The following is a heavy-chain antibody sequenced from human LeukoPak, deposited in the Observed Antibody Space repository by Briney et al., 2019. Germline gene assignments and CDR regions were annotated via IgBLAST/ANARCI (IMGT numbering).Heavy chain of an antibody. J-gene: IGHJ4*02. Sequence: GGSLRLSCAASGFTFRNYGMHWVRQAPGKGLEWVAVISKDGGSNKYHADSVKGRFTISRDNSMNTLYLQMNSLRAEDTAVYYCARVGFDSSGYYYVDYWGQGTLVTVSS. D-gene: IGHD3-22*01. CDR3: ARVGFDSSGYYYVDY. CDR1: GFTFRNYG. CDR2: ISKDGGSNK. V-gene: IGHV3-30*03.